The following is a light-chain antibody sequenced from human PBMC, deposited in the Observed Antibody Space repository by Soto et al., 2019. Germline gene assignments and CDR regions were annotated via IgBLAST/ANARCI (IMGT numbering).Light chain of an antibody. CDR1: QGISYY. Sequence: IQMTQSPSSLSASVGDRVTITCRASQGISYYLAWYQQKPGKVPKLLIYAASTLQSGVPSRFSGSGSGTDFTLTISSLHPEDVATYYCQKYNSAPLTFGGGTKVEI. J-gene: IGKJ4*01. CDR3: QKYNSAPLT. CDR2: AAS. V-gene: IGKV1-27*01.